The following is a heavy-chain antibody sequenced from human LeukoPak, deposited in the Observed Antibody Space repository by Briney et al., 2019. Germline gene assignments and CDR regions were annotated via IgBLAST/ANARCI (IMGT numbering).Heavy chain of an antibody. CDR2: INPNSGGT. D-gene: IGHD6-13*01. Sequence: GASVKVSCKASGYTFTGYYMHWVRQAPGQGLEWMGWINPNSGGTNYAQKFQGRVTMARDTSISTAYMELSRLRSDDTAVYYCATLTPGYSSSWYPPYNWFDPWGQGTLVTVSS. J-gene: IGHJ5*02. V-gene: IGHV1-2*02. CDR1: GYTFTGYY. CDR3: ATLTPGYSSSWYPPYNWFDP.